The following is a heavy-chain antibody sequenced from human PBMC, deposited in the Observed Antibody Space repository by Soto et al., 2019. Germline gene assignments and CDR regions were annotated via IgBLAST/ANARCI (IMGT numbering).Heavy chain of an antibody. CDR3: AKSSYYDSSGRSGAFDI. V-gene: IGHV3-23*01. J-gene: IGHJ3*02. CDR1: GFTFSSYA. CDR2: RSGSGGST. D-gene: IGHD3-22*01. Sequence: GGSLRLSCAASGFTFSSYAMSWVRQAPGKGLEWVSARSGSGGSTYYADSVKSRFTISRDNSKNTLYLQMSSLRAEDTAVYYCAKSSYYDSSGRSGAFDIWGQGTMVTVSS.